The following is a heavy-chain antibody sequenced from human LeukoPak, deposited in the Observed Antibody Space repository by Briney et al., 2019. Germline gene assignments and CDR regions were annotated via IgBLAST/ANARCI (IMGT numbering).Heavy chain of an antibody. D-gene: IGHD3-16*02. J-gene: IGHJ6*03. CDR1: GGSIGTYY. CDR3: ARHIGGGIEDMDV. Sequence: SETLSLTCTVSGGSIGTYYWSWIRQSPGKGLEWIGYIYVTGTRYNPYLQSRVTISVDRSGNQFFLKMSSVTAADTAVYYCARHIGGGIEDMDVWGKGTKVIVSS. V-gene: IGHV4-59*08. CDR2: IYVTGT.